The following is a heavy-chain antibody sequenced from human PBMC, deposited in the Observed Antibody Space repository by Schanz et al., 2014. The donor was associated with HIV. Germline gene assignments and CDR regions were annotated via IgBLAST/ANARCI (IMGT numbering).Heavy chain of an antibody. CDR2: ISGSSIT. D-gene: IGHD2-15*01. V-gene: IGHV3-23*01. CDR3: VKEDCSGGLCNSDH. Sequence: EVQLLESGGGLVQPGGSLRLSCAASGFTFSSYAMSWVRQAPGKGLEWVSAISGSSITYSADSVKGRFTISRDNSKNTLYLQMNSLRAEDTAVYYCVKEDCSGGLCNSDHWGQGTLVTVSS. CDR1: GFTFSSYA. J-gene: IGHJ4*02.